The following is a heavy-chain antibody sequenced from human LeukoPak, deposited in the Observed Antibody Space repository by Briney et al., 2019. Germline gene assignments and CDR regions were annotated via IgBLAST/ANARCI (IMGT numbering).Heavy chain of an antibody. Sequence: SETLSLTCAVYGGSFSGYYWSWIRQPPGKGLEWIGEINHSGSTNYNPSLKSRVTISVDTSKNQFSLKLSSVTAADTAVYYCARGGTYDFWSGYRKNLYNWFDPWGQGTLVTVSS. J-gene: IGHJ5*02. V-gene: IGHV4-34*01. D-gene: IGHD3-3*01. CDR1: GGSFSGYY. CDR3: ARGGTYDFWSGYRKNLYNWFDP. CDR2: INHSGST.